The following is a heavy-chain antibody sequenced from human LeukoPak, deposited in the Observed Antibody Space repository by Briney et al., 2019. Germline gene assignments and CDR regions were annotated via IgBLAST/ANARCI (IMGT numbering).Heavy chain of an antibody. V-gene: IGHV3-23*01. J-gene: IGHJ6*03. CDR3: AKFEGALLGNYYMDV. CDR1: GFGFDYYA. Sequence: GGSLRLSCAASGFGFDYYAMSWVRQAPGKGLEWVSTISGGGDNTYFADSVKGRFTISRDNSKNTLFLQMVSLRAEDTAVYYCAKFEGALLGNYYMDVWGKGTTVTVSS. CDR2: ISGGGDNT.